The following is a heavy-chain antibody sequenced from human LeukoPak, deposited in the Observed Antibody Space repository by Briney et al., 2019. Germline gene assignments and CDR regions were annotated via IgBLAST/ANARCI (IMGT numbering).Heavy chain of an antibody. V-gene: IGHV1-2*02. CDR2: INPNSGGT. D-gene: IGHD1-26*01. CDR1: GYTFTGYY. CDR3: ARVSRAGSYQPLAY. Sequence: GASVKVSCKASGYTFTGYYMHWVRQAPGQGREWMGWINPNSGGTNYAQKFQGRVTMTRDTSISTAYMELSRLRSDDTAVYYCARVSRAGSYQPLAYWGQGTLVTVSS. J-gene: IGHJ4*02.